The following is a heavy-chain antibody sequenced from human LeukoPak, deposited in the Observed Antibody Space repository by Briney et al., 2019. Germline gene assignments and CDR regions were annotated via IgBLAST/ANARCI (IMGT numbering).Heavy chain of an antibody. V-gene: IGHV3-30-3*01. CDR2: LSSDGSNT. CDR3: FFPGVTGKVY. D-gene: IGHD1-20*01. Sequence: PGGSLRLSCAASGFTFSNDWMSWVRQAPGKGLEWVAVLSSDGSNTYYADSVKGRFTISRDNSKNTLYLQMNSLRAEDTAVYYCFFPGVTGKVYWGQGALVTVSS. CDR1: GFTFSNDW. J-gene: IGHJ4*02.